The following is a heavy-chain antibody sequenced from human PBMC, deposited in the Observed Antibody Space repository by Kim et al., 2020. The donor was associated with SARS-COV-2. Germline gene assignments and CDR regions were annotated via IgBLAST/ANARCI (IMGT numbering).Heavy chain of an antibody. V-gene: IGHV3-23*01. J-gene: IGHJ4*02. Sequence: GGSLRLSCAASGFTFSSYAMDWVRQAPGKGLEWVSVMSVTGTTTYYADSVKGRFTISRDSSKNTLFLQMDSLRAEDTAVYYCAKGGGIFDSWGQRTLVTVSS. CDR1: GFTFSSYA. D-gene: IGHD2-15*01. CDR2: MSVTGTTT. CDR3: AKGGGIFDS.